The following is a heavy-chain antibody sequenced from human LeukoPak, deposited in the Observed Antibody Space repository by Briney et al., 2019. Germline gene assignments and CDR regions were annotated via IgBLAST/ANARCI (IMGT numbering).Heavy chain of an antibody. CDR2: INPNSGGT. D-gene: IGHD6-19*01. J-gene: IGHJ5*02. CDR3: ARARLVRVNWFDP. CDR1: GYTFTGYY. Sequence: ASVKVSCKASGYTFTGYYMHWVRQAPGQGLEWMGWINPNSGGTNYAQKFQGRVTMTRDTSISTAYMELSRLRSGDTAVYYCARARLVRVNWFDPWGQGTLVTVSS. V-gene: IGHV1-2*02.